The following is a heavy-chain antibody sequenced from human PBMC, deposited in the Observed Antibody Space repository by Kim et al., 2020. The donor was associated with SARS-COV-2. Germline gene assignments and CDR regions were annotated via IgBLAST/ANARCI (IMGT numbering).Heavy chain of an antibody. CDR2: IYYSGST. V-gene: IGHV4-39*07. J-gene: IGHJ3*02. Sequence: SETLSLTCTVSGGSISSSSYYWGWIRQPPGKGLEWIGSIYYSGSTYYNPSLKSRVTISVDTSKNQFSLKLSSVTAADTAVYYCARDCSGGSCYSEGVDAFDIWGQGTMVTVSS. D-gene: IGHD2-15*01. CDR3: ARDCSGGSCYSEGVDAFDI. CDR1: GGSISSSSYY.